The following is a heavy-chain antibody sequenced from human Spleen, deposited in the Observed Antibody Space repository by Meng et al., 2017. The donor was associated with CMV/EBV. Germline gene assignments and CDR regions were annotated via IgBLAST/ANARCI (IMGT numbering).Heavy chain of an antibody. CDR2: INPNGGAT. J-gene: IGHJ5*02. V-gene: IGHV1-2*02. Sequence: CKASGYTFTGYYIQWVRQAPGQGLEWMGWINPNGGATKYAQNFQGRVSMTRDTSINTAYMELSGLKSDDMAVYYCARDVVELGRADPWGQGTLVTVSS. D-gene: IGHD1-7*01. CDR3: ARDVVELGRADP. CDR1: GYTFTGYY.